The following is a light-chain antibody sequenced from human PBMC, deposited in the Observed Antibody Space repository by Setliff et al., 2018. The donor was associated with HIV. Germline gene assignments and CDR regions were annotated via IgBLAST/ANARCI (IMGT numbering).Light chain of an antibody. V-gene: IGLV1-44*01. CDR1: SSNIGVNV. Sequence: QSVLSQPPSASGTPGQTVTISCSGSSSNIGVNVVNWYQHLPGTSPKLLIYNNYQRPSGVPDRFSGSKSGSSGSLAISGLQSEDEADYYCAVWDDSLNGLGVGGGTQLTVL. J-gene: IGLJ2*01. CDR3: AVWDDSLNGLG. CDR2: NNY.